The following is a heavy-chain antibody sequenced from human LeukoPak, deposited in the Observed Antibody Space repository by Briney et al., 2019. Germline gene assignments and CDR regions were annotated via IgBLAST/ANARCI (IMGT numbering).Heavy chain of an antibody. J-gene: IGHJ3*02. Sequence: ASVKVSCKASGYTFTSYYMHWVRQAPGQGLEWMGIINPSGGSTSYAQKFQGRVTMTRDTSTSTVYMELSSLRSEDTAVYYCAKGLIVGATKDAFDIWGQGTMVTVSS. CDR3: AKGLIVGATKDAFDI. CDR1: GYTFTSYY. V-gene: IGHV1-46*03. CDR2: INPSGGST. D-gene: IGHD1-26*01.